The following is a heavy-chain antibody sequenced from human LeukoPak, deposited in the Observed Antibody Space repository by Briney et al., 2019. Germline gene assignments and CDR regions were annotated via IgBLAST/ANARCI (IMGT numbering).Heavy chain of an antibody. CDR2: IYTSGST. D-gene: IGHD6-19*01. V-gene: IGHV4-4*07. Sequence: SETLSLTCTVSGGSISSYCWSWIRQPAGKGLEWIGRIYTSGSTNYNPSLKSRVTMSVDTSKNQFSLKLSSVTAADTAVYYCARTRPSWLVSGGYYYYMDVWGKGTTVTISS. J-gene: IGHJ6*03. CDR3: ARTRPSWLVSGGYYYYMDV. CDR1: GGSISSYC.